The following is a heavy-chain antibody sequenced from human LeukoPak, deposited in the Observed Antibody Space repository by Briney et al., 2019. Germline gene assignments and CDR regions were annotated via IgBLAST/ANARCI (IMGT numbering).Heavy chain of an antibody. Sequence: GESLKISFKGSGYRFTSYWIGWVRQMPGKGLEWMGIIYPGDSDTRYGPSFQGQVTISADKSISTAYLQWSSLKASDTAMYYCARRLPCSGGSCYSFDYWGQGTLVTVSS. J-gene: IGHJ4*02. CDR2: IYPGDSDT. CDR3: ARRLPCSGGSCYSFDY. CDR1: GYRFTSYW. D-gene: IGHD2-15*01. V-gene: IGHV5-51*01.